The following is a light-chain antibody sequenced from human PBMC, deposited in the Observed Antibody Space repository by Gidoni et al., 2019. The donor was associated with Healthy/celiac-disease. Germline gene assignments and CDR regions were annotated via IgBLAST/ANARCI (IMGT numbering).Light chain of an antibody. CDR3: QQYNNWPGT. CDR2: GAS. Sequence: EIVMTQSPATLSVSPGENATLSCRASQSVSSNLAWYQQKPGQAPRLLIYGASTRATGIPARFSGSGSGTEFTLTISSLQSEDFAVYYCQQYNNWPGTFGQGTKVEIK. CDR1: QSVSSN. V-gene: IGKV3-15*01. J-gene: IGKJ1*01.